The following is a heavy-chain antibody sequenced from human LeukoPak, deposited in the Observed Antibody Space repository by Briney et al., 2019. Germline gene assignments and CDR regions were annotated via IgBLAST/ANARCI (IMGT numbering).Heavy chain of an antibody. J-gene: IGHJ4*02. CDR1: GFTFDDYA. CDR3: AKGTSSWHEFDY. D-gene: IGHD6-13*01. Sequence: GGSLRLSCAASGFTFDDYAMHWVRQAPGKGLEWVSLITWDAGSTYYADSVKGRFTISRDNSKNSLYLQMSSLRAEDTALYYCAKGTSSWHEFDYWGQGTLVTVSS. V-gene: IGHV3-43D*03. CDR2: ITWDAGST.